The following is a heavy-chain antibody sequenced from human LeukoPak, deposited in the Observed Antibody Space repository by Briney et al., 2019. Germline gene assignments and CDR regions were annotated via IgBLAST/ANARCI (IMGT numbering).Heavy chain of an antibody. J-gene: IGHJ5*02. V-gene: IGHV3-15*01. D-gene: IGHD1-1*01. CDR2: NRSRTDDGTT. CDR1: GFTFRNAW. Sequence: PGGSLRLSCAASGFTFRNAWMIWVRQAPGEGVKWVDRNRSRTDDGTTDYAAPVKGRFTISRDDSKHTPYLELNTLETEDTAVYFCATDERTPTNLWGQGTLVTVSS. CDR3: ATDERTPTNL.